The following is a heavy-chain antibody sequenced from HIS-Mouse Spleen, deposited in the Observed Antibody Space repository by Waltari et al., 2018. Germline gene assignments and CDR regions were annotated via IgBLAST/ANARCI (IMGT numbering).Heavy chain of an antibody. CDR1: GGSISSYY. J-gene: IGHJ5*02. D-gene: IGHD6-19*01. CDR3: ARENLAYSSGWYWFDP. V-gene: IGHV4-59*01. Sequence: QVQLQESGTGLVKPSETLSLTCTGSGGSISSYYWSWIRQPPGKGLEWIGYIYYSGSTNYNPSLKSRVTISVDTSKNQFSLKLSSVTAADTAVYYCARENLAYSSGWYWFDPWGQGTLVTVSS. CDR2: IYYSGST.